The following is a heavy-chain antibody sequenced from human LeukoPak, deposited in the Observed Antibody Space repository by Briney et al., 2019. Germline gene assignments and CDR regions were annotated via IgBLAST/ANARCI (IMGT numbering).Heavy chain of an antibody. J-gene: IGHJ6*02. D-gene: IGHD2-15*01. CDR3: ARGLGILGYCSGGSCYHYYYYGMDV. CDR1: GGSISSGDYY. V-gene: IGHV4-30-4*01. Sequence: SQTLSLTCTVSGGSISSGDYYWSWIRQPPGKGLEWIGEINHSGSTNYNPSLKSRVTISVDTSKNQFSLKLSSVTAADTAVYYCARGLGILGYCSGGSCYHYYYYGMDVWGQGTTVTVSS. CDR2: INHSGST.